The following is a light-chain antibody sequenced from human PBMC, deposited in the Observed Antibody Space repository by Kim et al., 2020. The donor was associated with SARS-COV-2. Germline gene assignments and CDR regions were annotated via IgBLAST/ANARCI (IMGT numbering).Light chain of an antibody. CDR1: SSDVGGYNY. V-gene: IGLV2-14*03. CDR2: DVS. CDR3: SSYTTTTTFV. Sequence: GQSITICCTGTSSDVGGYNYVSWYHHHPGKAPKIIIYDVSKGPSGVSNRFSGSKSGNTASLTISGLQAENEADYYCSSYTTTTTFVFGTGTKVTVL. J-gene: IGLJ1*01.